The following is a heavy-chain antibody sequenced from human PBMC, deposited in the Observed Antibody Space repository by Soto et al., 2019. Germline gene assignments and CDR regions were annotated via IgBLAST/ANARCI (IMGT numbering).Heavy chain of an antibody. CDR2: ISAYNGNT. V-gene: IGHV1-18*01. Sequence: ASVKVSCKASGYTFTSYGISWVRQAPGQGLEWMGWISAYNGNTNYAQKLQGRVTMTTDTSTSTAYMELRSLRSDDTAVYYCAGADYGDYGVLHWFGPWGQGTLVTVSS. J-gene: IGHJ5*02. CDR3: AGADYGDYGVLHWFGP. D-gene: IGHD4-17*01. CDR1: GYTFTSYG.